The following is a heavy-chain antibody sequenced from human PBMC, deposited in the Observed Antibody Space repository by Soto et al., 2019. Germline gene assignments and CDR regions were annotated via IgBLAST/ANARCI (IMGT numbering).Heavy chain of an antibody. Sequence: ASVKVSCKASGYTFTSYDINWVRQATGQGLEWMGWMNPNSGNTGYAQKFQGRVTMTRNTSISTAYMELSSLRSEDTAVYYFARSTRGVYDFWSGYYYYYGMDVWGQGTTVTVSS. D-gene: IGHD3-3*01. CDR3: ARSTRGVYDFWSGYYYYYGMDV. V-gene: IGHV1-8*01. CDR1: GYTFTSYD. CDR2: MNPNSGNT. J-gene: IGHJ6*02.